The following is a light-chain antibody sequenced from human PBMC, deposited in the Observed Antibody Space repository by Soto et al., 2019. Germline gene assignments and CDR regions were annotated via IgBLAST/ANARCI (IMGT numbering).Light chain of an antibody. J-gene: IGLJ2*01. CDR1: NSNIGAGYD. CDR3: QSYDSSLSGVV. Sequence: SVLTQPPSVSGAPGQRVTISCTGSNSNIGAGYDVHWYQQLPGTAPKLLIYGNSNRPSGVPDRFSGSKSGTSASLAITGLQAEDEADYYCQSYDSSLSGVVFGGGTKLTVL. CDR2: GNS. V-gene: IGLV1-40*01.